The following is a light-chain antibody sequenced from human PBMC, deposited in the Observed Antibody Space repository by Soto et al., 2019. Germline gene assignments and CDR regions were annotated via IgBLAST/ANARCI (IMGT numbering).Light chain of an antibody. CDR2: ATS. J-gene: IGKJ4*01. CDR1: QDISSW. Sequence: DIQMTQSPSFVSAAVGDRVTITCRASQDISSWLVWYQQKPGKAPKLLIHATSGLQSGVPSRFSGSGSGTDFTLTISNLQSEDFATYYCQQANCFPLTFGGGTKVEIK. V-gene: IGKV1-12*01. CDR3: QQANCFPLT.